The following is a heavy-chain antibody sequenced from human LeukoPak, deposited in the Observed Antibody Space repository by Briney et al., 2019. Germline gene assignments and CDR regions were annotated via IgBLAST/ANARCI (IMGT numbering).Heavy chain of an antibody. CDR1: GFTFSSYA. CDR3: ARDGRGYCSSTSCNYYYYMDV. V-gene: IGHV3-30*04. Sequence: PGGSLRLSCAASGFTFSSYAMHWVRQAPGKGLEWVAIISYDGSNKYYAESVKGRFTISRDNAKNSLYLQMNSLRAEDTAVYYCARDGRGYCSSTSCNYYYYMDVWGKGTTVTISS. J-gene: IGHJ6*03. D-gene: IGHD2-2*01. CDR2: ISYDGSNK.